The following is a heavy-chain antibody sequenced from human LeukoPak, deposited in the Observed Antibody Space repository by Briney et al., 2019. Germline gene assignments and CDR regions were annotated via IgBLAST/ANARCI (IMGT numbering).Heavy chain of an antibody. D-gene: IGHD5-18*01. CDR3: ARSYGGAFDI. J-gene: IGHJ3*02. Sequence: EGSLRLSCAASGFTSRSYWMTWVRQAPGKGLEWVANIKQDGSEKYYVDSVKGRFTISRDNAKNSLYLQMNSLRAEDTALYYCARSYGGAFDIWGQGTMVIVSS. V-gene: IGHV3-7*04. CDR1: GFTSRSYW. CDR2: IKQDGSEK.